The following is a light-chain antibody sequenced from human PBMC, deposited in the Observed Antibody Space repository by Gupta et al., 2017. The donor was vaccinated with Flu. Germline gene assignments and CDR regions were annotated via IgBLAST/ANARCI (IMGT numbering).Light chain of an antibody. CDR3: QQYNSYPWT. J-gene: IGKJ1*01. Sequence: PSTLSASVGDRVTITCRASQSISSWLAWYQQKPGKAPKLLTYKASSLESGVPSRFSGSGSGTEFTLTISSLQPDDFATYYCQQYNSYPWTFGQGTKVEIK. V-gene: IGKV1-5*03. CDR2: KAS. CDR1: QSISSW.